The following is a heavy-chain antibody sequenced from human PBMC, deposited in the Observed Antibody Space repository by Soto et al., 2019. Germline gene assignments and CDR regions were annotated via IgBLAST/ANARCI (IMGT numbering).Heavy chain of an antibody. CDR1: GGSISSGGYY. Sequence: SETLSLTCTVSGGSISSGGYYWSWIRQHPGKGLEWIGYIYYSGSTYYNPSLKSRVTISVDTSKNQFSLKLSSVTAADTAVYYCARARHPEYYYDPSRGGFDSWGQGTLVT. V-gene: IGHV4-31*03. CDR2: IYYSGST. CDR3: ARARHPEYYYDPSRGGFDS. D-gene: IGHD3-22*01. J-gene: IGHJ5*01.